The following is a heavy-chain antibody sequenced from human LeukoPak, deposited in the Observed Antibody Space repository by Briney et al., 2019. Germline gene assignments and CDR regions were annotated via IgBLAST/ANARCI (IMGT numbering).Heavy chain of an antibody. D-gene: IGHD3-16*01. Sequence: GGSLRLSCAASGFTFSSYWMHWVRQAPGKWLVGVSRINSDGRSTDYADSVKGRFTISRDNAKNTLYLQMNSLRAEDTAVYYCARVRWGGLYYFDYWGQGTLVTVSS. CDR3: ARVRWGGLYYFDY. V-gene: IGHV3-74*01. CDR1: GFTFSSYW. CDR2: INSDGRST. J-gene: IGHJ4*02.